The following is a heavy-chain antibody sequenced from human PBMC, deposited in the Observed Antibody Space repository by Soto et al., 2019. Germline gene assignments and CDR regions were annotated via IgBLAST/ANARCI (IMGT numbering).Heavy chain of an antibody. CDR2: ISSSSSYI. Sequence: GGSLRLSCAASGFTFSSYSMNWVRQAPGKGLEWVSSISSSSSYIYYADSVKGRFTISRDNAKNSLYLQMNSLRAEDTAVYYCARPARLPADIGNYYHGLDVWGQGTTVTVSS. CDR3: ARPARLPADIGNYYHGLDV. J-gene: IGHJ6*02. D-gene: IGHD2-2*01. V-gene: IGHV3-21*01. CDR1: GFTFSSYS.